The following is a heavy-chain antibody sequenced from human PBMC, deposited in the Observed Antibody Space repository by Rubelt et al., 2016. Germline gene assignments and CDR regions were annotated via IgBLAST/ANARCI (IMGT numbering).Heavy chain of an antibody. CDR3: ARDILMVGATLYFDL. V-gene: IGHV4-59*11. D-gene: IGHD1-26*01. CDR1: GASITTHY. Sequence: QVQLQESGPGLVKPSETLSLTCSVSGASITTHYWSWVRQFPGKGLEWLVYGHYSGSTNYNPSLKSRLIMSVDTSKNQFSLKLGSVTAADTAVYYCARDILMVGATLYFDLWGRGTLVTVS. J-gene: IGHJ2*01. CDR2: GHYSGST.